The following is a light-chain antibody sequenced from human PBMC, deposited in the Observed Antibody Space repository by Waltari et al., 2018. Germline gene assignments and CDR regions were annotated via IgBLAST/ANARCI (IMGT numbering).Light chain of an antibody. V-gene: IGLV1-44*01. CDR3: ASWADGLTGWV. Sequence: SVLTQAPSASGTTGQRVISSCSGSSYKNGNNPVHWYQQVPGTAPKLLIFYNNERPSGVPDRLSGSKSGTSASLAISGLQSEDEADYYCASWADGLTGWVFGGGTRLTVL. CDR2: YNN. CDR1: SYKNGNNP. J-gene: IGLJ3*02.